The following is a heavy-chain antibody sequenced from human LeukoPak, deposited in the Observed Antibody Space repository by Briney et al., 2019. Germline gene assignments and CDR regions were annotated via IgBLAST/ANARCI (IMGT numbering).Heavy chain of an antibody. CDR2: SKSTADAGTT. D-gene: IGHD3-22*01. Sequence: SPGGSLRLSCAASGITFRNAWMTWVRQAPGKGLEWVGRSKSTADAGTTEYAPPVKGRFTISRDDSQSTLYLQMNSLKTDDTAVSYCATAITTGPYYYYYAMDVWGQGNTVTVSS. V-gene: IGHV3-15*01. J-gene: IGHJ6*02. CDR1: GITFRNAW. CDR3: ATAITTGPYYYYYAMDV.